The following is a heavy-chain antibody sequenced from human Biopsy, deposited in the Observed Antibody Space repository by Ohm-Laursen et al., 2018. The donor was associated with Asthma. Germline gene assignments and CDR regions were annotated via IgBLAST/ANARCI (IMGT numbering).Heavy chain of an antibody. D-gene: IGHD3-22*01. V-gene: IGHV3-11*01. Sequence: SLRLSCAASGFTFSDYYMSWIRQAPGKGPEWVSYISSSGSTIYYADSVKGRFTISRDNAKNSLYLQMNSLRAEDTAVYYCAREGVNYYDSSGYLEYWGQGTLVTVSS. CDR3: AREGVNYYDSSGYLEY. CDR2: ISSSGSTI. J-gene: IGHJ4*02. CDR1: GFTFSDYY.